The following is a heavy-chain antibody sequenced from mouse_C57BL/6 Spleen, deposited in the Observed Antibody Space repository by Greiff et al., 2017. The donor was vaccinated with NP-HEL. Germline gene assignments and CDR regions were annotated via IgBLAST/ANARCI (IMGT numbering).Heavy chain of an antibody. CDR2: IDPSDSYT. J-gene: IGHJ4*01. CDR3: ARNYPYYAMDY. Sequence: QVQLQQPGAELVKPGASVKLSCKASGYTFTSYWMQWVKQRPGQGLEWIGEIDPSDSYTNYNQKFKGKATLTVDTSSSTAYMQLSSLTSEDSAVYYCARNYPYYAMDYWGQGTSVTVSS. V-gene: IGHV1-50*01. CDR1: GYTFTSYW. D-gene: IGHD2-1*01.